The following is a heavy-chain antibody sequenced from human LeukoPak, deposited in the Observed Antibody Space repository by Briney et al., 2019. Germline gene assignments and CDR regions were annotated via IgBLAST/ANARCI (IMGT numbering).Heavy chain of an antibody. J-gene: IGHJ4*02. CDR3: ASRRTGGATRLDY. Sequence: SLACSLSAGSISTSSYCWGWIRHPRGKGLEWIGSIYYSASTSSSTSLERRVNISPSTSKNQFSLKLSSVTAADTAVYYCASRRTGGATRLDYWGQGTLVTVSS. CDR2: IYYSAST. CDR1: AGSISTSSYC. D-gene: IGHD5-12*01. V-gene: IGHV4-39*01.